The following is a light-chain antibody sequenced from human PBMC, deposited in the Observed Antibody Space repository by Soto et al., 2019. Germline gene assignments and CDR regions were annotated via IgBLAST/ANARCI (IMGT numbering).Light chain of an antibody. CDR2: AAS. CDR3: LQHNSCPLT. V-gene: IGKV1-17*01. J-gene: IGKJ4*01. CDR1: QTISSW. Sequence: QLTQSPSSLSASVGDRVTITCRASQTISSWLAWYQQKPGKAPKRLIYAASNLQSGVPSRFSGSGFGTEFTLTISSPQSEDFATYYCLQHNSCPLTFGGGTKVDIK.